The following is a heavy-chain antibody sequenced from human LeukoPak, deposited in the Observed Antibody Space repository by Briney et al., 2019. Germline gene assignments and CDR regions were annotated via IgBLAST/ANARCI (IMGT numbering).Heavy chain of an antibody. CDR2: ITYYDGRNK. V-gene: IGHV3-30*04. J-gene: IGHJ5*02. D-gene: IGHD3/OR15-3a*01. Sequence: GGSLRLYCAASGFTFSTYAMHWVRQAAGKGLEWLAVITYYDGRNKFYAYSVKGRFTISRDNSKNTLYLQMDSLRSEDTAVYYCARDLLPGYDFWARFDPWGQGTQVTVSS. CDR1: GFTFSTYA. CDR3: ARDLLPGYDFWARFDP.